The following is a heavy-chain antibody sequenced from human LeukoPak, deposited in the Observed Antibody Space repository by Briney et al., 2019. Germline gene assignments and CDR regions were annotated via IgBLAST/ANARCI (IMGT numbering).Heavy chain of an antibody. CDR2: IYSGGST. D-gene: IGHD3-22*01. Sequence: GGSLRLSCAASGFTVSSNYMSWVRQAPGKGLEWVSVIYSGGSTYYADSVKGRFTISRDNSKNTLYLQMNSLRAEDTAAYYCARPRGGYYDSSGLDAFDIWGQGTMVTVSS. CDR1: GFTVSSNY. CDR3: ARPRGGYYDSSGLDAFDI. V-gene: IGHV3-66*02. J-gene: IGHJ3*02.